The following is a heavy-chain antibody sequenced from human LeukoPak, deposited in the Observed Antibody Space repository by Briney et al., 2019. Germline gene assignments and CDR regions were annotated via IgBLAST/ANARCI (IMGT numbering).Heavy chain of an antibody. D-gene: IGHD5-24*01. V-gene: IGHV3-23*01. CDR2: TGLESVHT. CDR3: AKGDDIRRHPTRAYYFDI. J-gene: IGHJ4*02. CDR1: GFIFSRHA. Sequence: PGGSLRLSCAASGFIFSRHAMSWVRQAPGKGLEWVSTTGLESVHTLCADSVQGRFTVSRDNSRNTLDLQMDNLKVDNTAVYYCAKGDDIRRHPTRAYYFDIWGQGTLVTVSS.